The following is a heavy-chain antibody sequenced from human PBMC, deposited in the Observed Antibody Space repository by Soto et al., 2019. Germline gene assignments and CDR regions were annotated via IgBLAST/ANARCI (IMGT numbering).Heavy chain of an antibody. CDR3: ARTSYVWGSYRSDDALDI. D-gene: IGHD3-16*02. J-gene: IGHJ3*02. Sequence: QVQLVQSGAEVKKPGASVKVSCKASGYIFIRYGISWVREAPGQGLEWMGWISAYKGDTNYAQKVHGRVTMTTDTSTSTAYREVRSLRFDDTAVYYCARTSYVWGSYRSDDALDIWGQGTMVTVSS. CDR2: ISAYKGDT. V-gene: IGHV1-18*01. CDR1: GYIFIRYG.